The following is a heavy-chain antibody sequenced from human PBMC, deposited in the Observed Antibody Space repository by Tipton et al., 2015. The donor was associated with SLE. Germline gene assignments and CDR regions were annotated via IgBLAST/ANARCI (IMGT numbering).Heavy chain of an antibody. CDR1: GGSFSVHY. CDR2: IDHSRST. Sequence: TLSLTCAVYGGSFSVHYWSWSWIRQPPGKGLEWIGEIDHSRSTNYNPSLKSRVTISRDNAKNMLYLQMNSLRAEDTAVYYCGTTSTDYGMDVWGQGTTVTVSS. CDR3: GTTSTDYGMDV. D-gene: IGHD2-8*02. V-gene: IGHV4-34*01. J-gene: IGHJ6*02.